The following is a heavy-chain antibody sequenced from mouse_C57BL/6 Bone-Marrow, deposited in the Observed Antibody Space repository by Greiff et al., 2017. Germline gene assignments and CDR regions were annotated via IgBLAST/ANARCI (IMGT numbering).Heavy chain of an antibody. V-gene: IGHV1-63*01. CDR3: ARSGSSGSWFAY. J-gene: IGHJ3*01. D-gene: IGHD3-2*02. Sequence: VQLQPSGAELVRPGTSVKMSCKASGYTFTNYWIGWAKQRPGHGLEWIGDIYPGGGYTNYNEKLKGKATLTADKSSSTAYMQFSSLTSEDSAIYYCARSGSSGSWFAYWGQGTLVTVSA. CDR1: GYTFTNYW. CDR2: IYPGGGYT.